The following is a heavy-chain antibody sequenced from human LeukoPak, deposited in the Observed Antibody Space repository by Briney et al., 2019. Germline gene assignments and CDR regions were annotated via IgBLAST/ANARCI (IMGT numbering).Heavy chain of an antibody. CDR3: ARDSVQSRGNPDY. CDR1: GFTFSSYW. J-gene: IGHJ4*02. Sequence: GGSLRLSCAASGFTFSSYWMHWVRQAPGKGLVWVSRINSDGSGTSYADSVKGRFTISRDNAKNTLYLQMNSLRAEDTAVYYCARDSVQSRGNPDYWGQGTLVTVSS. V-gene: IGHV3-74*01. D-gene: IGHD6-19*01. CDR2: INSDGSGT.